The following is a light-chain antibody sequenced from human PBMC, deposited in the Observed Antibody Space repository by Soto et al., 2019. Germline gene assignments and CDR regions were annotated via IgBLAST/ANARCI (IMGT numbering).Light chain of an antibody. CDR3: QQYGRSRYT. CDR2: GAS. V-gene: IGKV3-20*01. J-gene: IGKJ2*01. CDR1: QSVSSNY. Sequence: EIVLTQSPGTLSLSPGESATLSCRASQSVSSNYLAWYQQKPGQAPRLLIYGASSRATGIPDRFSGSGSGTDLTLTISRLEPEDFAVYYCQQYGRSRYTFGQGTKLEIK.